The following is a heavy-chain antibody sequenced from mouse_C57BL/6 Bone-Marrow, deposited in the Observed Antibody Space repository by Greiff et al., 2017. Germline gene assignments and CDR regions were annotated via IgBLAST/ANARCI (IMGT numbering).Heavy chain of an antibody. CDR3: ASRGAMDY. J-gene: IGHJ4*01. Sequence: EVQLQQSVAELVRPGASVKLSCTASGFNFKNSYMHWVKQRPEQGLEWIGRIDPANGNTKYAPKFQGKATITADTSSNTAYLQLSSLTSEDTAIYYCASRGAMDYWGQGTSVTVSA. D-gene: IGHD3-1*01. CDR2: IDPANGNT. V-gene: IGHV14-3*01. CDR1: GFNFKNSY.